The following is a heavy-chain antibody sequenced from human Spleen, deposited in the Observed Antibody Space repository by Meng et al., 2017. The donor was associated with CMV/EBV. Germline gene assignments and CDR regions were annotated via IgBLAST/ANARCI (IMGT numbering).Heavy chain of an antibody. CDR2: INPDSGDT. D-gene: IGHD2-21*01. V-gene: IGHV1-2*02. J-gene: IGHJ6*02. CDR1: VYTFNGYY. CDR3: ASVNCGGDCYYYYYYGMDV. Sequence: ASVKVSCKASVYTFNGYYLHWVRQAPGQRLEWMGWINPDSGDTNYAQKFQGRVTMTRDTSISTGYMELSRLRSDDKAVYYCASVNCGGDCYYYYYYGMDVWGQGTTVTVSS.